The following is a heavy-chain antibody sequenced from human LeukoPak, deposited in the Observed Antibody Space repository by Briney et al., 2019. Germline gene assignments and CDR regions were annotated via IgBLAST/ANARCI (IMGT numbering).Heavy chain of an antibody. CDR2: ISSSSSYI. CDR1: GFTFSSYS. CDR3: ARSSSSSWYSDY. Sequence: GGSLILSCAASGFTFSSYSMNWVRQAPGKGLEWVSSISSSSSYIYYADSVKGRFTISRDNAKNSLYLQMNSLRAEDTAVYYCARSSSSSWYSDYWGQGTLVTVSS. J-gene: IGHJ4*02. D-gene: IGHD6-13*01. V-gene: IGHV3-21*01.